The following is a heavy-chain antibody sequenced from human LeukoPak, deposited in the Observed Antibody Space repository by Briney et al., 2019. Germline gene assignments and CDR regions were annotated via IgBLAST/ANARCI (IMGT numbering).Heavy chain of an antibody. D-gene: IGHD4-11*01. Sequence: ASVKVSCKASGGTFSSYAISWVRQAPGQGLEWMGGIIPIFGTANYAQKFQGRVTITADESTSTAYMELSSLRSEDTAVYYCATGGLIDYRKPLDYYYYMDVWGKGTTVTVSS. V-gene: IGHV1-69*01. J-gene: IGHJ6*03. CDR3: ATGGLIDYRKPLDYYYYMDV. CDR2: IIPIFGTA. CDR1: GGTFSSYA.